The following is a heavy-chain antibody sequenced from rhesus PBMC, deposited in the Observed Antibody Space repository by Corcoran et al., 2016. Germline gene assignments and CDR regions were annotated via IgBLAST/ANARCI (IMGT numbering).Heavy chain of an antibody. Sequence: QVQLQESGPGLVKPSETLSLMRAVSGDPFTSYWWAWVRQPPGKGLEWIGENLGNRADTFYSTSLKSRVTSSKDASKSQVSLKLTSVTAADTAVYYCTRDSNTNAWGQGLLVTVSS. CDR1: GDPFTSYW. V-gene: IGHV4-80*01. D-gene: IGHD1-38*01. CDR3: TRDSNTNA. J-gene: IGHJ4*01. CDR2: NLGNRADT.